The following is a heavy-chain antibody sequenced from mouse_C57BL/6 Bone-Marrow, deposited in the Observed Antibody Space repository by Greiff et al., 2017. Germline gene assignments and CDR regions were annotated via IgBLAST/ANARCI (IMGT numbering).Heavy chain of an antibody. J-gene: IGHJ2*01. D-gene: IGHD2-1*01. CDR1: GFNIKDAY. CDR3: TTYGNSYYFDY. CDR2: IDPENGDT. V-gene: IGHV14-4*01. Sequence: EVQLQQSGAELVRPGASVKLSCTASGFNIKDAYMHWVKQRPEQGLDWIGWIDPENGDTEYASKFQGKATITADTSSNTAYLQLSSLTSEDTAVYYCTTYGNSYYFDYWGQGTTLTVSS.